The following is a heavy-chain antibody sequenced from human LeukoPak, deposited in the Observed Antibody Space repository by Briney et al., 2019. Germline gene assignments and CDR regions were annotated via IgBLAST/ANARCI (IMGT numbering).Heavy chain of an antibody. CDR1: GFTFSSYD. CDR3: TRAPPGGQSFDP. Sequence: GGSLRLSCAASGFTFSSYDMRWVRQTTGKGLEWVSAIGTAGDTYSPSSVKGRFTISRENAKNSLYLQMNSLRAEDTAVYYCTRAPPGGQSFDPWGQGTLVTVSS. V-gene: IGHV3-13*01. CDR2: IGTAGDT. J-gene: IGHJ5*02.